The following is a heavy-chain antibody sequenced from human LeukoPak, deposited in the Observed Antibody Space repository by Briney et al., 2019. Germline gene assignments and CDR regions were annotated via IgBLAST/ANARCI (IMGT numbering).Heavy chain of an antibody. D-gene: IGHD6-19*01. Sequence: GGSLRLSCAASGFTFSSYWMHWVRQAPGKGLVWVSRINSDGSSTSYADSVKGRFTISRDNAKNTLYLQMNSLRAEDTAVYYCASSSYSSGWLSPHWGQGTLVTVS. V-gene: IGHV3-74*01. CDR1: GFTFSSYW. J-gene: IGHJ4*02. CDR3: ASSSYSSGWLSPH. CDR2: INSDGSST.